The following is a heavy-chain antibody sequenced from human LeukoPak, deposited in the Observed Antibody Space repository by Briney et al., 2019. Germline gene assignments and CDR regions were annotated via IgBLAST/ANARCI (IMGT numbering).Heavy chain of an antibody. D-gene: IGHD3-22*01. CDR3: ARRDSSGYYNSNCFDP. J-gene: IGHJ5*02. Sequence: GGSLRLSCAAAGFTFSIYWMHWVRQAPGKGPVWVSRINSDGSSTSYADSVKGRFTISRDNAKNTLYLQMNSLRAEDTAVYYCARRDSSGYYNSNCFDPWGQGTLVTVSS. CDR1: GFTFSIYW. V-gene: IGHV3-74*01. CDR2: INSDGSST.